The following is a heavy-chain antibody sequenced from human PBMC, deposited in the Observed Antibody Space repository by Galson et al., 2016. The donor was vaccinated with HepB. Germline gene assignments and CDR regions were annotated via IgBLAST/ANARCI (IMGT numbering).Heavy chain of an antibody. J-gene: IGHJ4*02. CDR1: GFTFSTYA. CDR3: AKGYGVFDY. D-gene: IGHD4-17*01. V-gene: IGHV3-23*01. CDR2: ISGSGGSP. Sequence: SLRLSCAASGFTFSTYAMRWVRQAPGKGLEWVSAISGSGGSPYYADSVKGRFTISRDNSKNTGYLQMNRLRAEDTAVYYGAKGYGVFDYWGQGTLVTVSS.